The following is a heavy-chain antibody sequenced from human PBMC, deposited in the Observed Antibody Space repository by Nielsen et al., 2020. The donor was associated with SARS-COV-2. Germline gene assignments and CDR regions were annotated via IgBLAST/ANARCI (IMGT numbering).Heavy chain of an antibody. CDR1: GGSFSDYY. CDR2: INHSGST. D-gene: IGHD5-12*01. V-gene: IGHV4-34*01. CDR3: ARSAGFDPLQDLDF. Sequence: SETLSLTCAVYGGSFSDYYWSWIRQPPGKGLEWIGEINHSGSTNYNPSLKSRVTISVDTSNNQFSLKLTSVTAADTAVYFCARSAGFDPLQDLDFWGQGTQVTVSS. J-gene: IGHJ4*02.